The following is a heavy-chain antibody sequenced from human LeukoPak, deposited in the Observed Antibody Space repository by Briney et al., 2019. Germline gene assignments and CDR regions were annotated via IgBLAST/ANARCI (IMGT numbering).Heavy chain of an antibody. J-gene: IGHJ4*02. CDR1: GYIFTSHW. V-gene: IGHV5-51*01. D-gene: IGHD3-3*01. Sequence: GESLKISCKGSGYIFTSHWIGWVRQMPGKGLEWMGIIYPGDSDTRYSPSFQGQVTISADKSISTAYLQWSSLKASDTAMYYCARMYYDFWSGYSPLDYWGQGTLVTVSS. CDR2: IYPGDSDT. CDR3: ARMYYDFWSGYSPLDY.